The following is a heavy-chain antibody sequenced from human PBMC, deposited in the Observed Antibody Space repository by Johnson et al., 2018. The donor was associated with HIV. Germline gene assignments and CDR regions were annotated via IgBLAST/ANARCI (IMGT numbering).Heavy chain of an antibody. Sequence: QVQLVESGGGVVQPGRSLRLSCAASGFTFSSYAMHWVRQAPGKGLAWVAVISYDGSNKYYADSVKGRFTISRDNSKNPLYLQMNSLRAEDTAVYYCAGDGRAYDAFDIWGQGTMVTVSS. CDR2: ISYDGSNK. V-gene: IGHV3-30*04. J-gene: IGHJ3*02. CDR1: GFTFSSYA. CDR3: AGDGRAYDAFDI.